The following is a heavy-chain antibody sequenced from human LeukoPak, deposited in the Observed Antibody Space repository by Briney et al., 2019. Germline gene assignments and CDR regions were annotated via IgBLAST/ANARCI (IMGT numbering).Heavy chain of an antibody. V-gene: IGHV3-9*01. Sequence: GRSLRLSCAASGFTFDDYAMHWVRQAPGKGLEWVSGISWNSGSIGYADSVKGRFTISRDNAKNSLYPQMNSLRAEDTALYYCAKAYASPGYFDYWGQGTLVTVSS. CDR1: GFTFDDYA. J-gene: IGHJ4*02. CDR2: ISWNSGSI. D-gene: IGHD3-16*01. CDR3: AKAYASPGYFDY.